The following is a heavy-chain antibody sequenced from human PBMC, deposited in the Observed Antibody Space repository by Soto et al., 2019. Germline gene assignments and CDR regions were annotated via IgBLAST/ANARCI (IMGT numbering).Heavy chain of an antibody. CDR3: ARQIYDSDTGPNFQYYFDS. V-gene: IGHV5-10-1*01. CDR1: GYSLAGYW. J-gene: IGHJ4*02. Sequence: PGESLKISCKGSGYSLAGYWITWVRQKPRKGRECMRQIDPSDSQTYYSPSFRGHVTISVTKSITTVFLQWSSLRDSDTAMYYCARQIYDSDTGPNFQYYFDSWGQGTPVTVSS. CDR2: IDPSDSQT. D-gene: IGHD3-22*01.